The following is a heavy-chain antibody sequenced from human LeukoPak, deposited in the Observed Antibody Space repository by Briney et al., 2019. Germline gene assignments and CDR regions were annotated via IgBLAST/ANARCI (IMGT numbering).Heavy chain of an antibody. CDR3: AVDYGDYEVAFDI. J-gene: IGHJ3*02. CDR2: IYYSGST. D-gene: IGHD4-17*01. CDR1: GGSISSSSYY. V-gene: IGHV4-39*07. Sequence: SETLSLTCTVSGGSISSSSYYWGWIRQPPGKGLEWIGSIYYSGSTYYNPSLKSRVTISVDTSKNQFSLKLSSVTAADTAVYYCAVDYGDYEVAFDIWGKGKMVTVSS.